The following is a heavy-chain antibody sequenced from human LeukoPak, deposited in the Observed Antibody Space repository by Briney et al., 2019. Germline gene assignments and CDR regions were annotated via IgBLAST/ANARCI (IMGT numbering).Heavy chain of an antibody. V-gene: IGHV3-64D*09. J-gene: IGHJ6*02. CDR2: TSDSGGST. CDR1: GFTFSSYA. CDR3: VRGYSFGPYGMDV. Sequence: GGSLRLSCAASGFTFSSYAMTWVRQAPGKGLEYVLATSDSGGSTYYADSVKGRFTISRDNSKNTLYLQMSSLRAEDTAVYFCVRGYSFGPYGMDVWGQGTTVTVSS. D-gene: IGHD2-15*01.